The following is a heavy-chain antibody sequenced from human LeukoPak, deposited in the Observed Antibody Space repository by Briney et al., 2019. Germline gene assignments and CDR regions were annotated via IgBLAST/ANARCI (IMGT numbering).Heavy chain of an antibody. J-gene: IGHJ4*02. V-gene: IGHV4-59*01. CDR3: ARDSVLRY. CDR2: IYYSGIT. D-gene: IGHD5/OR15-5a*01. CDR1: GGSINPYY. Sequence: SETLSLTCSVSGGSINPYYWNWIRQPPGKGLEWLGYIYYSGITKYNPSLKSRVAISLDTSKNHFSLNLTSVTAADTAVYYCARDSVLRYWGQGILVSVSS.